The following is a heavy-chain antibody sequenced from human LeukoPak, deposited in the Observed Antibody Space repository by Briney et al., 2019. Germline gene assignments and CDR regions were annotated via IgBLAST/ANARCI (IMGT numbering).Heavy chain of an antibody. CDR2: ISGSGGST. CDR1: GLTFGSYA. Sequence: GGSLRFSCAATGLTFGSYAMSWVGQAPGKGLEWVSAISGSGGSTYYADSVKGRFTISRDNSKNTLYLQMNSLRAEDTALYYCAKDCTSTNCYVDYWGQGTLVTVSS. CDR3: AKDCTSTNCYVDY. J-gene: IGHJ4*02. V-gene: IGHV3-23*01. D-gene: IGHD2-2*01.